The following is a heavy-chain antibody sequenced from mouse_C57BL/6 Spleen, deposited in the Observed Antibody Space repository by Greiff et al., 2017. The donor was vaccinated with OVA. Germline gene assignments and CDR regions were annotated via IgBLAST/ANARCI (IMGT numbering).Heavy chain of an antibody. V-gene: IGHV3-6*01. CDR3: ARGGDYDGVAY. CDR2: ISYDGSN. CDR1: GYSITSGYY. J-gene: IGHJ3*01. Sequence: DVKLQESGPGLVKPSQSLSLTCSVTGYSITSGYYWNWIRQFPGNKLEWMGYISYDGSNNYNPSLKNRISITRDTSKNQFFLKLNSVTTEDTATYYCARGGDYDGVAYWGQGTLVTVSA. D-gene: IGHD2-4*01.